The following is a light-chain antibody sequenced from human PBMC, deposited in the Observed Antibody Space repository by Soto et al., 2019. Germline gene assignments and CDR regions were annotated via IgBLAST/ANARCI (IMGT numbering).Light chain of an antibody. CDR1: SSNIGAGYD. Sequence: SVLRQPPSVSGAPGQRDTISCTGSSSNIGAGYDVHWYQQLPGTAPKLLIYGNSNRPSGVPDRFSGSKSGTSASLAITGLQAEDEADYYCQSYDSSLSGFYVFGTGTKVTVL. CDR2: GNS. V-gene: IGLV1-40*01. CDR3: QSYDSSLSGFYV. J-gene: IGLJ1*01.